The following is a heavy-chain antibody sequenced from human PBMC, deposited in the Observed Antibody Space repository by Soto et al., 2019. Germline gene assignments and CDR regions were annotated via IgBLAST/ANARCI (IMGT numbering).Heavy chain of an antibody. CDR2: IYYSGST. CDR3: ARAWYYGSGSFHWFDP. V-gene: IGHV4-59*01. CDR1: GGSISSYY. D-gene: IGHD3-10*01. Sequence: SETLSLTCTVSGGSISSYYCIWIRQPTGKGLEWIGYIYYSGSTNYNPSLKSRVTISVDTSKNQFSLKLSSVTAADTAVYYCARAWYYGSGSFHWFDPWGQGTLVTVSS. J-gene: IGHJ5*02.